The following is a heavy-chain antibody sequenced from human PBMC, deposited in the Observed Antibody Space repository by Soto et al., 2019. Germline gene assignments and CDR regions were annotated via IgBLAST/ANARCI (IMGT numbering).Heavy chain of an antibody. D-gene: IGHD7-27*01. J-gene: IGHJ4*02. CDR2: IRSVGSEI. V-gene: IGHV3-21*01. CDR3: ARDPEANRGWDFDF. Sequence: GGSLRLSCAASGFTFSSYTMAWVRQAPGTGLEWVSSIRSVGSEIHYAASVKGRFTISRDNAHDSLYLQMNSLRAEDTAMYYCARDPEANRGWDFDFWGQGIVVTVSS. CDR1: GFTFSSYT.